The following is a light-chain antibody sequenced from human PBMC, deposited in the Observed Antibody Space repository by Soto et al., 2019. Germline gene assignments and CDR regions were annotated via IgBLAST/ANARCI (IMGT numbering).Light chain of an antibody. V-gene: IGKV3-15*01. CDR2: GAS. CDR3: QQYYTWSPLT. Sequence: ETVMTQSPATLSVSPGKRATLSCRASRSVSSNLAWYQQKPGQAPRLLIYGASTRATGIPARFSGGGSGTEFTLTISSLQSEDAAVYHCQQYYTWSPLTFGGGTKVEIK. J-gene: IGKJ4*01. CDR1: RSVSSN.